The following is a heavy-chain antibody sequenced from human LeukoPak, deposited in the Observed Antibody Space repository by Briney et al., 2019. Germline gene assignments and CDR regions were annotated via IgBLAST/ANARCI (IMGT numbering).Heavy chain of an antibody. CDR3: ARDLYGSGGDAFDM. CDR1: GFTFSDYY. CDR2: ISSSSSYT. D-gene: IGHD3-10*01. Sequence: PGGSLRLSCAASGFTFSDYYMSWIRQAPGKGLEWVSYISSSSSYTNYADSVKGRFTISRDNAKNSLSLQLSSLRAEDTAIYYCARDLYGSGGDAFDMWGQGTMVTVSS. J-gene: IGHJ3*02. V-gene: IGHV3-11*06.